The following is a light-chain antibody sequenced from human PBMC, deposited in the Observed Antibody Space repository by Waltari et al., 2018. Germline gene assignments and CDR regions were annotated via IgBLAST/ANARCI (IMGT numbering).Light chain of an antibody. CDR2: SND. V-gene: IGLV1-44*01. CDR1: SSNVGSNT. CDR3: ATWDDSLNGGV. Sequence: QSVLIQPPSASGTPGQRVTISCSGRSSNVGSNTVNWYQQLPGTAPQLLIYSNDRRPAGVPDRFCVSKSGASASRAISGVQSEDEGDYYCATWDDSLNGGVFGGGTKLTVL. J-gene: IGLJ3*02.